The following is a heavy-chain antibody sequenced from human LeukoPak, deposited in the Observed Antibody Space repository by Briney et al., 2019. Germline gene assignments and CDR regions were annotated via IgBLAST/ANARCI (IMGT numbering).Heavy chain of an antibody. CDR1: GFTFSSYS. Sequence: GGSLRLSCAASGFTFSSYSMIWVRQAPGKGLEWVSSISSSSSHIYYADSVKGRFTISRDNSKNTLYLQMNSLRAEDTAVYFCARRSGVAVAGAFDYWVQGALVTVSS. D-gene: IGHD6-19*01. CDR3: ARRSGVAVAGAFDY. CDR2: ISSSSSHI. V-gene: IGHV3-21*04. J-gene: IGHJ4*02.